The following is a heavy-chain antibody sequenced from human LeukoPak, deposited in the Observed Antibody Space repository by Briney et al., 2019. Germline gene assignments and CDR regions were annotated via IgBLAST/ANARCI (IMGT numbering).Heavy chain of an antibody. J-gene: IGHJ5*02. CDR3: ARDHNDSIP. CDR1: GFTFSSYA. D-gene: IGHD3-22*01. CDR2: ISYDGSNK. V-gene: IGHV3-30-3*01. Sequence: GGSLRLSCAASGFTFSSYAMHWVRQAPGKGLEWVAVISYDGSNKYYADSVKGRFTISRDNSKNTLYLQMNSLRAEDTAVYYCARDHNDSIPWGQGTLVTVSS.